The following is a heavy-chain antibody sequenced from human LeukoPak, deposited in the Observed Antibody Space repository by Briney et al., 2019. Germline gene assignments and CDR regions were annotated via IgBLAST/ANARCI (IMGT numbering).Heavy chain of an antibody. V-gene: IGHV3-33*01. CDR1: GFTFSSYG. D-gene: IGHD2-15*01. CDR2: IWYDGSNK. CDR3: ARDYCIDGCPPGY. Sequence: PGGSLRLSCAASGFTFSSYGMHWVRQAPGKGLEWVAVIWYDGSNKYYADSVKGRFTVSGDNAKNSLYLQMNSLRAEDTAVYYCARDYCIDGCPPGYWGQGTRVTVSP. J-gene: IGHJ4*02.